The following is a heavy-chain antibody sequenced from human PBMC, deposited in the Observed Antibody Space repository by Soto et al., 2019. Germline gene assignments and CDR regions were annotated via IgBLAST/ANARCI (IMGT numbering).Heavy chain of an antibody. J-gene: IGHJ4*02. CDR2: INPSGGST. CDR1: GYTFTSYY. Sequence: GASVKVSCKASGYTFTSYYMHWVRQAPGQGLEWMGIINPSGGSTSYAQKFQGRVTMTRDTSTSTVYMELSSLRSEDTAVYYCAGTFRVTMVRSRTEYPPPNDYWGQGTLVTVSS. D-gene: IGHD3-10*01. V-gene: IGHV1-46*01. CDR3: AGTFRVTMVRSRTEYPPPNDY.